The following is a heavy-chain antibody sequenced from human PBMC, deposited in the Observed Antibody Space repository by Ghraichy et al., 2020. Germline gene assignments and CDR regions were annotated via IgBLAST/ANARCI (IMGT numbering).Heavy chain of an antibody. CDR2: TSGGAGST. CDR1: GFTFSSYA. D-gene: IGHD5/OR15-5a*01. CDR3: AKVVSWRYFDL. V-gene: IGHV3-23*01. Sequence: GESLNISCAASGFTFSSYAMTWVRQAPGKGLEWVSATSGGAGSTYYADSVKGRFTLSRDNSKNTLYLQMNSLRAEDTAVYSCAKVVSWRYFDLWGRGTLVTVSS. J-gene: IGHJ2*01.